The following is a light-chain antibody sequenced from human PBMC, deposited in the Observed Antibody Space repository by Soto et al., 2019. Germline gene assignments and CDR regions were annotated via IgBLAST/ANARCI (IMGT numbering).Light chain of an antibody. CDR3: QQYGSSLIT. J-gene: IGKJ5*01. V-gene: IGKV3-20*01. Sequence: EIVLTQSPGTLSLPPGERATLSCRASQSVSSSYLAWYQQKPGQAPRLLIYGASSRATGIPDGFSGSGSGTDFTLTISRLEPEDFAVYYCQQYGSSLITFGQGTRLEIK. CDR1: QSVSSSY. CDR2: GAS.